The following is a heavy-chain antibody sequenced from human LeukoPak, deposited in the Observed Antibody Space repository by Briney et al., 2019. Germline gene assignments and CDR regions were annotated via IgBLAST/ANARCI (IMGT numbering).Heavy chain of an antibody. Sequence: PGGSLRLSCAASGFTVSSNYMSWVRQAPGKGLEWGSVIYSGGSTYYADSVKGRFTISRDNSKNTLYLQMNSLRAEDTAVYYCASRGSLIDFDYWGQGTLVTVSS. D-gene: IGHD2-15*01. V-gene: IGHV3-53*01. CDR1: GFTVSSNY. J-gene: IGHJ4*02. CDR2: IYSGGST. CDR3: ASRGSLIDFDY.